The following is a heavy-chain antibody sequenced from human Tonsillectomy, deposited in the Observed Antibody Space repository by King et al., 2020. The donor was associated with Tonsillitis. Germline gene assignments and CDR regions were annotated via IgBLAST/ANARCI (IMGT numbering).Heavy chain of an antibody. CDR3: AKSGYYDILTGYSWYGSYYYYGMDV. J-gene: IGHJ6*02. Sequence: VQLVESGGGLVQPGGSLRLSCAASGFTFSSYAMSWVRQAPGKGLEWVSAISGSGGSTYYADSVKGRFTISRDNSKNTLYLQMNSLRAEDTAVYYCAKSGYYDILTGYSWYGSYYYYGMDVWGQGTTVTVSS. D-gene: IGHD3-9*01. CDR1: GFTFSSYA. CDR2: ISGSGGST. V-gene: IGHV3-23*04.